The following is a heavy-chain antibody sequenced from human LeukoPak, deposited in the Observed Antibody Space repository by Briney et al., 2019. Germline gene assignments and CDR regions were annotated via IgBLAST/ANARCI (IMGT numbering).Heavy chain of an antibody. V-gene: IGHV4-59*01. J-gene: IGHJ4*02. D-gene: IGHD3-10*01. Sequence: NPSETLSLTCAVYGGSFSGYYWGWIRQPPGKGLEWIGYIYYSGSTNYNPSLKSRVTISVDTSKNQFSLKLSSVTAADTAVYYCARGYGSGSYYNVRYFDYWGQGTLVTVSS. CDR3: ARGYGSGSYYNVRYFDY. CDR2: IYYSGST. CDR1: GGSFSGYY.